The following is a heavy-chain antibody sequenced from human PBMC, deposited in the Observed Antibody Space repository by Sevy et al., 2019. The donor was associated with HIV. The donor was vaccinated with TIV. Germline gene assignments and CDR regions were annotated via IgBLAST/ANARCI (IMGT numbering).Heavy chain of an antibody. CDR1: GYTFTGYY. V-gene: IGHV1-2*06. J-gene: IGHJ6*02. CDR3: ARKTILTGYVYGMDV. D-gene: IGHD3-9*01. CDR2: INPNSGGT. Sequence: ASVKVSCKASGYTFTGYYMHWVRQAPGQGLEWMGRINPNSGGTNYAQKFQGRVTMTRDTSISTAYMELSRLRSDDTAVYYCARKTILTGYVYGMDVWGQGTTVTVSS.